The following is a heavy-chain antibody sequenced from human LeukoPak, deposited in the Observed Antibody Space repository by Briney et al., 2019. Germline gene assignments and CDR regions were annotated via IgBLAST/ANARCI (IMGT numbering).Heavy chain of an antibody. CDR1: GGSISSYY. Sequence: SETLSLTCTVSGGSISSYYWSWIRQPAGKGLEWIGRIYTSGSTNYNPSLKSRVTMSVDTSKNQFSLKLSSVTAADTAVYYCARAKYYDFWSGISLPLDYWGQGTLVTVSS. CDR3: ARAKYYDFWSGISLPLDY. D-gene: IGHD3-3*01. V-gene: IGHV4-4*07. CDR2: IYTSGST. J-gene: IGHJ4*02.